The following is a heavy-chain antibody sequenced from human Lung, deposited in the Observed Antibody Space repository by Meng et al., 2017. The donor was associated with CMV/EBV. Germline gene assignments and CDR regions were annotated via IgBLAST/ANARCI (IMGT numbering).Heavy chain of an antibody. CDR1: GGSITSYY. CDR3: ARDWQGGAEPYGMDV. V-gene: IGHV4-59*01. D-gene: IGHD1-14*01. J-gene: IGHJ6*02. CDR2: MYYSRDA. Sequence: SETLSLTCTVSGGSITSYYWSWIRQPPGKGLEWIAYMYYSRDASYNPSLRSRVTVSVDTSKSQFSLQLSSVTAADTAVYYRARDWQGGAEPYGMDVWGQGTTVTVSS.